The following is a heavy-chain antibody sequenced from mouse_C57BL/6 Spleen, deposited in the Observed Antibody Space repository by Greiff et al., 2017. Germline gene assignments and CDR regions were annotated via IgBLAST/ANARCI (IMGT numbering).Heavy chain of an antibody. J-gene: IGHJ4*01. CDR2: ISYDGSN. D-gene: IGHD2-10*01. CDR1: GYSITSGYY. Sequence: VQLQQSGPGLVKPSQSLSLTCSVTGYSITSGYYWNWIRQFPGNKLEWMGYISYDGSNNYNPSLKNRISITRDTSKNQFFLKLNSVTTEDTATXYCARDRPFYDYDAMDYWGQGTSGTVSS. V-gene: IGHV3-6*01. CDR3: ARDRPFYDYDAMDY.